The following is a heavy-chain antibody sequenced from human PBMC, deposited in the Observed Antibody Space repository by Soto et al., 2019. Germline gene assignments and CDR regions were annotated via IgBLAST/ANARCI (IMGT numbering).Heavy chain of an antibody. CDR1: GGSIGTSAYY. CDR3: SRRAPEGFDP. CDR2: INHSGNT. V-gene: IGHV4-39*01. Sequence: PSETLSLTCAVSGGSIGTSAYYWGWIRQAPGKGLEWIGSINHSGNTYLSPSLKDRVTMSVDTSKNSFSLKLRSATAADTGLYYCSRRAPEGFDPWGQGTLVTVLL. J-gene: IGHJ5*02.